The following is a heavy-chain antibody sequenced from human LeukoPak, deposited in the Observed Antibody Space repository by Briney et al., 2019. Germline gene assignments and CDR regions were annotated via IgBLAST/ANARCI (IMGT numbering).Heavy chain of an antibody. CDR2: INHSGST. V-gene: IGHV4-38-2*02. Sequence: SETLSLTCTVSGYSISSGYYWSWIRQPPGKGLEWIGEINHSGSTNYNPSLKSRVTVSLDTSKNQFSLKLTSVTAADTAVYYCARAYSGSISGYYFEYWGHGTLVTVSS. CDR1: GYSISSGYY. J-gene: IGHJ4*01. CDR3: ARAYSGSISGYYFEY. D-gene: IGHD5-12*01.